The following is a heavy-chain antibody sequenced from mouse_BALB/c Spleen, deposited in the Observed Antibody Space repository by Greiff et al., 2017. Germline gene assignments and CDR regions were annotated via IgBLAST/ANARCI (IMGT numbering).Heavy chain of an antibody. CDR3: AREDGLCYYAMDW. J-gene: IGHJ4*01. CDR2: IYPGNVNT. Sequence: QVQLQQSGPELVKPGASVRISCKASGYTFTSYYIHWVKQRPGQGLEWIGWIYPGNVNTKYNEKFKGKATLTADKSSSTAYMQLSSLTSEDSAVYFCAREDGLCYYAMDWWGQGTSGAVAS. D-gene: IGHD6-5*01. V-gene: IGHV1S56*01. CDR1: GYTFTSYY.